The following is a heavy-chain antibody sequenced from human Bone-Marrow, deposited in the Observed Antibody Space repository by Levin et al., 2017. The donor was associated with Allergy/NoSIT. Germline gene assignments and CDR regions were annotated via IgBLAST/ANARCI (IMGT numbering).Heavy chain of an antibody. J-gene: IGHJ4*02. Sequence: ASVKVSCKTSGYPFNGFYLHWVRQAPGQGLEWMGRINPNTGGTTYAQKFRDRVTMTGDSSISTAYMDLSRLTSDDTAVYFCARYCTSTTCHRKTFDSWGQGTLVTVSS. V-gene: IGHV1-2*06. D-gene: IGHD2/OR15-2a*01. CDR2: INPNTGGT. CDR1: GYPFNGFY. CDR3: ARYCTSTTCHRKTFDS.